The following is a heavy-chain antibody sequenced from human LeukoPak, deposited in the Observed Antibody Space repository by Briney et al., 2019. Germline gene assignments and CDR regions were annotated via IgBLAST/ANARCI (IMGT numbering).Heavy chain of an antibody. CDR2: ISYDGSNK. Sequence: GRSLRLSCAASGFTFSSYGMHWVRQTPGKGLEWVAVISYDGSNKFYADSVKGRFTISRDNSKNTLYLQMNSLRAEDTAVYYCARGRFGELLYTTSRGAFDIWGQGTMVTVSS. CDR3: ARGRFGELLYTTSRGAFDI. V-gene: IGHV3-30*03. J-gene: IGHJ3*02. D-gene: IGHD3-10*01. CDR1: GFTFSSYG.